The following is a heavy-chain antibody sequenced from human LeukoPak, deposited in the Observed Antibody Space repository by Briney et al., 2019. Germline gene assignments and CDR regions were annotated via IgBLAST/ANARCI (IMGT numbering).Heavy chain of an antibody. D-gene: IGHD1-26*01. V-gene: IGHV3-23*01. CDR1: GFTFNNYV. Sequence: PGGSLRLSCEASGFTFNNYVMTWVRQAPGKGLEWVSSISASAAMTHYADSVKGRFTVSRDNSNNRLYLHMSGLTAADTAVYYCAKDRSIGTYYTFDHWGQGSLVTVSS. CDR2: ISASAAMT. CDR3: AKDRSIGTYYTFDH. J-gene: IGHJ4*02.